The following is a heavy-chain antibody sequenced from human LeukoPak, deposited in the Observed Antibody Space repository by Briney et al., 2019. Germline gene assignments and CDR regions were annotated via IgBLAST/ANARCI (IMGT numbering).Heavy chain of an antibody. CDR1: GFTFSSYS. CDR3: ARDSIAAAGLHGEYGMDV. D-gene: IGHD6-13*01. CDR2: ISSSSSYI. Sequence: PGGSLRLSCAASGFTFSSYSMNWVRQAPGKGLEWVSSISSSSSYIYYADSVKGRFTISRDNAKNSLYLQMNSLRAEDTAVYYCARDSIAAAGLHGEYGMDVWGQGTTVTVSS. J-gene: IGHJ6*02. V-gene: IGHV3-21*01.